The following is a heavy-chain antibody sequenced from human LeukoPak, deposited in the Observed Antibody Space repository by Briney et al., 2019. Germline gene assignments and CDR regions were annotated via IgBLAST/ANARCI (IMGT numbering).Heavy chain of an antibody. CDR3: ATAAGYSSGWVWFDP. J-gene: IGHJ5*02. CDR1: GGSISSSNW. Sequence: SGTLSLTCAVSGGSISSSNWWSWVRQPPGKGLEWIGEIYHSGSTNCNPSLKSRVTISVDKSKNQFSLKLSSVTAADTAVYYCATAAGYSSGWVWFDPWGQGTLVTVSS. D-gene: IGHD6-19*01. CDR2: IYHSGST. V-gene: IGHV4-4*02.